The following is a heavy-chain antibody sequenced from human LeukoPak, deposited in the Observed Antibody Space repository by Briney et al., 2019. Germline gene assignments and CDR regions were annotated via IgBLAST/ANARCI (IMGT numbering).Heavy chain of an antibody. D-gene: IGHD1-26*01. CDR3: ARPSGSYYRIFDY. CDR2: INPKSGGT. J-gene: IGHJ4*02. Sequence: ASVKVSCKASGYTFTGYYVHWVRQAPGQGLEWMGWINPKSGGTNYAQKFQGRVTMTRDTSISTAYMELSRLRSDDTAVYYCARPSGSYYRIFDYWGQGTLVTVS. CDR1: GYTFTGYY. V-gene: IGHV1-2*02.